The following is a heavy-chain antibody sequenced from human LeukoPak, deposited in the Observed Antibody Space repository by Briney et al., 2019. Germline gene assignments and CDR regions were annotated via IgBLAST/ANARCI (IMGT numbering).Heavy chain of an antibody. J-gene: IGHJ4*02. V-gene: IGHV6-1*01. CDR2: TYYRAKWDT. CDR3: ARDGGGAWYFDS. Sequence: SQTLSLTCALSGESVSSYNAAWNWIRQSPSRSLEWLGRTYYRAKWDTDYAPSVQSRIAIKSDTSKNQVSLQLTSVTPDDTAVYYCARDGGGAWYFDSWGQGTLVTVSS. D-gene: IGHD6-19*01. CDR1: GESVSSYNAA.